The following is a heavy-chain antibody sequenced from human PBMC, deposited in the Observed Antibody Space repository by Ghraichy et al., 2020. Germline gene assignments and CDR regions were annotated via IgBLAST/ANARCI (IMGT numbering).Heavy chain of an antibody. D-gene: IGHD4-17*01. CDR1: GGSINRSSYY. J-gene: IGHJ5*02. V-gene: IGHV4-39*01. CDR2: IYSSGTT. CDR3: ARLRDTSCFDP. Sequence: SETLSLTCTVSGGSINRSSYYWGWIRQPPGKGLEWIGNIYSSGTTYYNPSLKSRVTISVDTSKNQFSLKLNSVTAADTAVYYCARLRDTSCFDPWGQGTLVTVSS.